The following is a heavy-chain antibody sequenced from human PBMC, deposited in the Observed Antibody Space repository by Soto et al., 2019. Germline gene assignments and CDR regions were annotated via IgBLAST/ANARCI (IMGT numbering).Heavy chain of an antibody. CDR2: IDPTDSYT. CDR3: AKPAMAKRGGYYGRAF. CDR1: GYSFTTYW. V-gene: IGHV5-10-1*01. Sequence: PGESLKISCQASGYSFTTYWISWVRQMPGKGLECMGRIDPTDSYTDYGPSFEGHVTMSVDRSINTAYLEWSSLKASDTAMYYCAKPAMAKRGGYYGRAFWGQGPTVTVS. D-gene: IGHD2-2*01. J-gene: IGHJ6*02.